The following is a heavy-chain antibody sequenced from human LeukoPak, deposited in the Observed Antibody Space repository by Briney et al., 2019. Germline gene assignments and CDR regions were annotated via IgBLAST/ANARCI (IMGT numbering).Heavy chain of an antibody. D-gene: IGHD2-15*01. V-gene: IGHV4-34*01. Sequence: SETLSLTCAVYGGSFSGYYWSWIRQPPGKGLEWIGEINHSGSTNYNPSLKSRVTISVDTSNNQFSLKLSSVTAADTAVYYCARGSAFGPFDYWGQGTLVTVSS. J-gene: IGHJ4*02. CDR2: INHSGST. CDR1: GGSFSGYY. CDR3: ARGSAFGPFDY.